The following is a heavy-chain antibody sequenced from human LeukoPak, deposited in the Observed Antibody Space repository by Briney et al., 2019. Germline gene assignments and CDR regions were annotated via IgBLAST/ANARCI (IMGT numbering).Heavy chain of an antibody. J-gene: IGHJ4*02. CDR2: ISYDGSNK. CDR3: ARDLGYSSSWYSLPYYFDY. V-gene: IGHV3-30*03. Sequence: GSLRLSCAASGFTFSSYGMHWVRQAPGKGLEWVAVISYDGSNKYYADSVKGRFTISRDNSKNTLYLQMNSLRAEDTAVYYCARDLGYSSSWYSLPYYFDYWGQGTLVTVSS. D-gene: IGHD6-13*01. CDR1: GFTFSSYG.